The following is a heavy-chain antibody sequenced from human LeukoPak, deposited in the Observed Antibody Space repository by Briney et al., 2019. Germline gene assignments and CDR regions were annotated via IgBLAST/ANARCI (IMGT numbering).Heavy chain of an antibody. V-gene: IGHV3-23*01. Sequence: GGSLRLSCAASGFTFSSYATSWVRQAPGKGLEWVSAISGSGGSTYYADSVKGRFTISRDSTKNTVYLQMNSLRAEDTAVYYCANTRAEQELAIWGQGTLVTVSS. CDR2: ISGSGGST. D-gene: IGHD6-13*01. J-gene: IGHJ4*02. CDR1: GFTFSSYA. CDR3: ANTRAEQELAI.